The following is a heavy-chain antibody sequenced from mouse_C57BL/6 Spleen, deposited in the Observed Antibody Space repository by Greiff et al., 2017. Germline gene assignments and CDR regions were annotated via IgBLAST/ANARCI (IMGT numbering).Heavy chain of an antibody. J-gene: IGHJ3*01. D-gene: IGHD1-1*01. CDR1: GYTFTSYG. V-gene: IGHV1-81*01. CDR2: IYPRSGNT. CDR3: ARGGQEGDYGFFAY. Sequence: VQLQQSGAELARPGASVPLSCKASGYTFTSYGISWVKQRTGQGLEWIGEIYPRSGNTNYNEKFKGKATLTAAKYSSTAYMELRSLTSEDSAVYFCARGGQEGDYGFFAYWGKGTLVTVSA.